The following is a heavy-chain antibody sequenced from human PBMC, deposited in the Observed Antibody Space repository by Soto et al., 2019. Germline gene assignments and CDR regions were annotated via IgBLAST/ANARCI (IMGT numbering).Heavy chain of an antibody. Sequence: ASVKVSCKVSGYTLTELSMHWVRQAPGKGLEWMGGFDPEDGETIYAQKFQGRVTMTEDTSTDTAYMELSSLRSEDTAVYYCATSSNSGYSSGWYYYWRQGTLVTVSS. CDR2: FDPEDGET. J-gene: IGHJ4*02. CDR3: ATSSNSGYSSGWYYY. V-gene: IGHV1-24*01. CDR1: GYTLTELS. D-gene: IGHD6-19*01.